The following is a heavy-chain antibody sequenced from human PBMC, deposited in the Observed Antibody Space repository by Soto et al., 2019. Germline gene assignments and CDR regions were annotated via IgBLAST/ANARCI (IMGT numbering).Heavy chain of an antibody. D-gene: IGHD3-10*01. J-gene: IGHJ4*02. V-gene: IGHV3-7*01. CDR3: TRAGGSYYFDF. CDR2: IKPDGSDQ. CDR1: GFTFSSLW. Sequence: EVQLVESGGGLVLPGGSLRLSCAASGFTFSSLWMSWVRQAPGKGLEWVANIKPDGSDQYYVDSEKGRFTISRDNARNSLYLQMNSLRGDDTAVYYCTRAGGSYYFDFWGQGTLVTVSA.